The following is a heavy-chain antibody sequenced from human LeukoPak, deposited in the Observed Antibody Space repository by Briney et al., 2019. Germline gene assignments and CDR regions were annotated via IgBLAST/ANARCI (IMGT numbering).Heavy chain of an antibody. D-gene: IGHD3-3*01. CDR1: GYTFTSYY. CDR2: IIPIFGTA. Sequence: GASVKVSCKASGYTFTSYYMHWVRQAPGQGLEWMGGIIPIFGTANYAQKFQGRVTITTDESTSTAYMELSSLRSEDTAVYYCARDFWSGLRGAFDIWGQGTMVTVSS. V-gene: IGHV1-69*05. CDR3: ARDFWSGLRGAFDI. J-gene: IGHJ3*02.